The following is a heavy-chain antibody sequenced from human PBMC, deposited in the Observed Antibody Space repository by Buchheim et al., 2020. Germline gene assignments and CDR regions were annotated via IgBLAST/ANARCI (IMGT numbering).Heavy chain of an antibody. V-gene: IGHV3-74*01. CDR2: INREGTTT. J-gene: IGHJ4*02. CDR1: GFPFSIYW. Sequence: EVQLVESGGGLVQPGGSLRLSCSAPGFPFSIYWMHWVRKAPGKGLAWVSHINREGTTTNYADSVRGRFTLSRDNGKNTLYLQMNNLRAEDTAVYYCVRDMYGSGDYWGQGTL. D-gene: IGHD3-10*01. CDR3: VRDMYGSGDY.